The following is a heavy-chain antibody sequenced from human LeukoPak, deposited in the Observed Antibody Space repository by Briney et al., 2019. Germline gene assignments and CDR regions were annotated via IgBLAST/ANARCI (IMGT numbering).Heavy chain of an antibody. CDR3: ARGRRLAAANSYYFDY. V-gene: IGHV4-34*01. CDR2: INHSGST. D-gene: IGHD6-25*01. Sequence: KPSETLSLTCAVYGGSFSGYYWSWIRQPPGKGLEWIGEINHSGSTNYNPSLKSRVTISVDTSKNQFSLKLSSVTAADSAVYYCARGRRLAAANSYYFDYWGQGTLVTVSS. J-gene: IGHJ4*02. CDR1: GGSFSGYY.